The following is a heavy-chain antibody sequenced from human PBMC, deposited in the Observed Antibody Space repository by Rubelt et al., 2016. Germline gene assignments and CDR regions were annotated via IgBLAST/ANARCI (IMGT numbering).Heavy chain of an antibody. CDR3: ARTYY. J-gene: IGHJ4*02. D-gene: IGHD3-16*01. V-gene: IGHV3-30*04. CDR2: MSSDGNDK. CDR1: GFTFSSYA. Sequence: QVQLVESGGGVVQPGRSLRLSCAASGFTFSSYAMHWVRQAPGKGLEWVALMSSDGNDKYYPDSVKGRFTISRDNGKNSLYLQMNNLRAEDTAVYYCARTYYWGQGTLVTVSS.